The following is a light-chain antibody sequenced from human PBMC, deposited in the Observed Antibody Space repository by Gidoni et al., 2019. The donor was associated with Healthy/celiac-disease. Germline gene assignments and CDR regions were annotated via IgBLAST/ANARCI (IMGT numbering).Light chain of an antibody. CDR1: QSVSSY. Sequence: EIVLTQSPATLSLSPGERATLSCRASQSVSSYLAWYQQKPGQAPRLLINDASNSATGIPARFSGSGSGTDFTLTISRLEPEDFAVYYCQRRTNWITFGQGTRLEIK. J-gene: IGKJ5*01. V-gene: IGKV3-11*01. CDR3: QRRTNWIT. CDR2: DAS.